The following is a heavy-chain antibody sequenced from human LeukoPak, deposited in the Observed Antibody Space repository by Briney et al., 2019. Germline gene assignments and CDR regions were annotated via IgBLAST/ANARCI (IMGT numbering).Heavy chain of an antibody. CDR3: ARSGYQLLYTLDY. D-gene: IGHD2-2*02. CDR2: ISSSSSYI. CDR1: GFTFSSYS. Sequence: GGSLRLSCAVSGFTFSSYSMNWVRQAPGKGLEWVLSISSSSSYIYYADSVKGRFTISRDNAKNSLYLQMHSLRAEDTAVYYCARSGYQLLYTLDYWGQGTLVTVSS. J-gene: IGHJ4*02. V-gene: IGHV3-21*01.